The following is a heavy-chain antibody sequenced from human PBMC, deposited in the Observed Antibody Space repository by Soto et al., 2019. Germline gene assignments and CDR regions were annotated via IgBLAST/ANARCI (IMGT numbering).Heavy chain of an antibody. CDR2: ISCSGGST. CDR3: AKYSSGWYYPFDY. J-gene: IGHJ4*02. V-gene: IGHV3-23*01. D-gene: IGHD6-19*01. CDR1: GFTFSSYA. Sequence: EVQLLESGGGLVQPGGSLRLSCAASGFTFSSYAMSWVRQAPGKGLEWVSAISCSGGSTYYADSVKGRFTISRDNSKNTLYLQMNSLRAWDTAVYYCAKYSSGWYYPFDYWGQGTLVTVSS.